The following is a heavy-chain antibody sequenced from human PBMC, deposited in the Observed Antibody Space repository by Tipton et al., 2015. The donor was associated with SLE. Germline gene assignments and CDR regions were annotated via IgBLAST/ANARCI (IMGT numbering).Heavy chain of an antibody. D-gene: IGHD1-26*01. CDR2: IYYSGST. Sequence: LRLSCTVSGGSISSYYWSWIRQPPGKGLEWIGYIYYSGSTNYNPSLKSRVTISVDTSKNQFSLKLSSVTAADTAVYYCARGSGLEGAPDAFDIRGQGTMVTVSS. CDR3: ARGSGLEGAPDAFDI. CDR1: GGSISSYY. J-gene: IGHJ3*02. V-gene: IGHV4-59*01.